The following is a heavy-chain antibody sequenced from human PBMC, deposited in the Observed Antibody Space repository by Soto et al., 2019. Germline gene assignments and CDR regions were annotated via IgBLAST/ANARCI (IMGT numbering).Heavy chain of an antibody. CDR1: GFTFSSYG. D-gene: IGHD2-2*01. CDR2: IWYDGSNK. Sequence: GGSLRLSCAASGFTFSSYGMHWGRQAPGKGLEWVAVIWYDGSNKYYADSVKGRFTISRDNSKNTLYLQMNSLRAEDTAVYYCARNPVVPAHYYYYMDVWGKGTTVTV. V-gene: IGHV3-33*01. CDR3: ARNPVVPAHYYYYMDV. J-gene: IGHJ6*03.